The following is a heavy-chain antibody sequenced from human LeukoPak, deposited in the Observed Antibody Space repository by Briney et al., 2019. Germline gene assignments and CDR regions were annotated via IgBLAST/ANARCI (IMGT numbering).Heavy chain of an antibody. Sequence: GGSLRLSCVASGFTFSSYAMSWVRQAPGKGLEWVANIKQDGSEKYYVDSVKGRFTISRDNAKNSLYLQMNSLRAEDTAVYYCARVRIVVVPAAMGGYFDYWGQGTLVTVSS. CDR3: ARVRIVVVPAAMGGYFDY. J-gene: IGHJ4*02. CDR2: IKQDGSEK. CDR1: GFTFSSYA. D-gene: IGHD2-2*01. V-gene: IGHV3-7*03.